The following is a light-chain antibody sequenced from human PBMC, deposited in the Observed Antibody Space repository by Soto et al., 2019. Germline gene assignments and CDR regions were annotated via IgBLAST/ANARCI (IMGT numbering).Light chain of an antibody. CDR2: DAS. CDR1: QSVSSY. Sequence: EIVLTQSPATLSLSPGERATLSCRAIQSVSSYLAWYQQKPGQAPRLLIYDASNRATGIPARFSGSGSGTDFTHTISRLERGDFAVYYCQQRSNGLTCGGGTKVEIK. V-gene: IGKV3-11*01. CDR3: QQRSNGLT. J-gene: IGKJ4*01.